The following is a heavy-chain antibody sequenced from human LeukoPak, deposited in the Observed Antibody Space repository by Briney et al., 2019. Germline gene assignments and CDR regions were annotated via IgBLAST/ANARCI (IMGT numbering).Heavy chain of an antibody. D-gene: IGHD3-22*01. V-gene: IGHV3-23*01. J-gene: IGHJ4*02. Sequence: GGSLRLSCAVSGITLSNYGMSWVRQAPGKGLEWVAGIGASGGGTNYADSVKGRFTISRDNPKNTLYLQMNSLRAEGTAVYFCAKRGVVIRVILVGFHKEAYYFDSWGQGALVTVSS. CDR3: AKRGVVIRVILVGFHKEAYYFDS. CDR2: IGASGGGT. CDR1: GITLSNYG.